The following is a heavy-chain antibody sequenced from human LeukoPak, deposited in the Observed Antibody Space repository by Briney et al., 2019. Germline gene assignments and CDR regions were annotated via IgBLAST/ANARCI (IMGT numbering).Heavy chain of an antibody. V-gene: IGHV4-39*01. J-gene: IGHJ4*02. Sequence: SETLSVTCTVSGGSISSSSYYWGWIRQPPGKGLEWIGSIYYSGSTYYNPSLKSRVTISVDTSKNQFSLKLSSVTAADTAVYYCARLDVGEDGSLFDYWGQGTLVTVSS. CDR3: ARLDVGEDGSLFDY. D-gene: IGHD4-17*01. CDR1: GGSISSSSYY. CDR2: IYYSGST.